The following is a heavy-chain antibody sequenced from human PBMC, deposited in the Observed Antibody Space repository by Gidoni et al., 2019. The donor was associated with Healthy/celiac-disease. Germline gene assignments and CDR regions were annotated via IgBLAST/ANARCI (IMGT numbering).Heavy chain of an antibody. J-gene: IGHJ6*02. CDR3: ARHIDSGYDLDYYYYGMDV. CDR1: GGTFSSYA. D-gene: IGHD5-12*01. CDR2: IIPIFGTA. Sequence: QVQLVQSGAEVTKPGSSVKVSCKASGGTFSSYATRWVRQAPGQGLEWRGGIIPIFGTANYAQKFQGRFTITADESTSTAYMELSSLRSEDTAVYYCARHIDSGYDLDYYYYGMDVWGQGTTVTVSS. V-gene: IGHV1-69*01.